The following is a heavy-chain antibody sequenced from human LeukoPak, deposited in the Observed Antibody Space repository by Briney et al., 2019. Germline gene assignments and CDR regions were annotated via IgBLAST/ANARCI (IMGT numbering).Heavy chain of an antibody. CDR1: GGSFSGYY. CDR3: ARNAAHEYFFDY. Sequence: SETLSLTCAVYGGSFSGYYWSWISQPPGKGLEWIGEINHSGSTNYNPSLKSRVTISVDTSKNQFSLKLSSVTAADTAVYYCARNAAHEYFFDYWGQGTLVTVSS. V-gene: IGHV4-34*01. D-gene: IGHD2-15*01. J-gene: IGHJ4*02. CDR2: INHSGST.